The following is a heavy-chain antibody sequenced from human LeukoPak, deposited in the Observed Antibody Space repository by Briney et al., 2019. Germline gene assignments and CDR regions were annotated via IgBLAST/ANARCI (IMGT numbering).Heavy chain of an antibody. V-gene: IGHV3-23*01. CDR1: GFTFSSYG. CDR3: AKRAYCTSASCLFYFDY. D-gene: IGHD2-2*01. CDR2: ISGSGGNT. J-gene: IGHJ4*02. Sequence: GGSLRLSCAASGFTFSSYGMSWVRRAPGKGLEWVSAISGSGGNTYYADSVKGRLTISRDNSKNTLYLQMNSLRAEDTAVYYCAKRAYCTSASCLFYFDYWGQGTLVTVSS.